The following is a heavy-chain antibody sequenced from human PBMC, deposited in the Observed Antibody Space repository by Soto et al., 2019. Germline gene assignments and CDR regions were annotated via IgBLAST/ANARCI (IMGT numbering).Heavy chain of an antibody. V-gene: IGHV3-23*01. CDR2: ISGSGGST. Sequence: GESLKISCAASGFTFSSYAMSWVRQAPGKGLEWVSAISGSGGSTYYADSVKGRFTISRDNSKNTLYLQMNSLRAEDTAVYYCAKMKGREIAVADYWGQGTLVTVSS. D-gene: IGHD6-19*01. CDR1: GFTFSSYA. CDR3: AKMKGREIAVADY. J-gene: IGHJ4*02.